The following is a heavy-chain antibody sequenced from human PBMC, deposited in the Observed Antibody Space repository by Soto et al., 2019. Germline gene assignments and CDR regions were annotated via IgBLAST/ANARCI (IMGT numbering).Heavy chain of an antibody. CDR3: GNLRGYAGSTIDY. Sequence: QVQLQESGPGLVKPSETLSLTCTVSGGSIISGYWSWIRQPPGKGLEWIGYISYSGNTNYNPSLQSRVTISVDTPKNQFSLTLSSVTTADTAVYYCGNLRGYAGSTIDYWGKGPLVTVAS. CDR2: ISYSGNT. J-gene: IGHJ4*02. CDR1: GGSIISGY. D-gene: IGHD2-15*01. V-gene: IGHV4-59*01.